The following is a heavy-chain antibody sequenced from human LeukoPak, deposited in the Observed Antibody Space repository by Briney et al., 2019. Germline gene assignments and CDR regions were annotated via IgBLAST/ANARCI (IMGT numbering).Heavy chain of an antibody. CDR1: GGSFSGYY. Sequence: SETLSLTCAVYGGSFSGYYWSWIRQPPGKGLEWIGEINHSGSTNYNPSLKSRVTISVDMSKNQFSLKLSSVTAADTAVYYCARVYYDSSRLDYWGQGTLVTVSS. V-gene: IGHV4-34*01. CDR3: ARVYYDSSRLDY. J-gene: IGHJ4*02. D-gene: IGHD3-22*01. CDR2: INHSGST.